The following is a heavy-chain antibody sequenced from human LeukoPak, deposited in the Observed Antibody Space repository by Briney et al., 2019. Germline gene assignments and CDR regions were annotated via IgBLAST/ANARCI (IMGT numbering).Heavy chain of an antibody. Sequence: SETLSLTFTVSGYSISSGYYWGWIRQPPGKGLEWIGSIYHSGSTYYNPSLKSRVTISVDTSKNQFSLKLSSVTAADTAVYYCARETVAGTNWGQGTLVTVSS. J-gene: IGHJ4*02. CDR1: GYSISSGYY. V-gene: IGHV4-38-2*02. D-gene: IGHD6-19*01. CDR3: ARETVAGTN. CDR2: IYHSGST.